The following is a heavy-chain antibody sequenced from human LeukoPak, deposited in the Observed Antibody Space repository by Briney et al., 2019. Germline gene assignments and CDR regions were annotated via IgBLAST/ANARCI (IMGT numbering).Heavy chain of an antibody. CDR2: ISYSGNT. CDR1: GGSIDSVGSY. Sequence: PSETLSLTCTVSGGSIDSVGSYWGWIRQHPGKGLEWIAYISYSGNTYYNPSLKSRVTISVDTSENQFSLKLSSVTAADTAVYYCARGKVVVISPYYFDYWGQGTLVTVSS. V-gene: IGHV4-31*03. J-gene: IGHJ4*02. CDR3: ARGKVVVISPYYFDY. D-gene: IGHD3-22*01.